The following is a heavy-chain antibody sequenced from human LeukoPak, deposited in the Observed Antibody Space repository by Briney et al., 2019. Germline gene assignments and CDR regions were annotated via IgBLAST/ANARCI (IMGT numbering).Heavy chain of an antibody. Sequence: PSETLSLTCAVYGGSFSGYYWSWIRQPPGKGLEWIGEINHSGSTNYNPSLKSRVTISVDTSKNQFSLKLSSVTAADTAVYYCARDGGNAYYYYGMDVWGQGTTVTVSS. J-gene: IGHJ6*02. CDR1: GGSFSGYY. V-gene: IGHV4-34*01. D-gene: IGHD4-23*01. CDR3: ARDGGNAYYYYGMDV. CDR2: INHSGST.